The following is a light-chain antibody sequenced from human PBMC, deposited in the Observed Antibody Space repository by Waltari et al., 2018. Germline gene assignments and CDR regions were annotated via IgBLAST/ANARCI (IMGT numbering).Light chain of an antibody. CDR3: QSYDSNNHVV. CDR1: SGGIGSNQ. J-gene: IGLJ7*01. Sequence: NFMLTQPHSVSESPGKTVTISCTRNSGGIGSNQVQWDQQRPGSAPISVIYGNNQRPSGVPDRFSGSIDSSSNSASLTISGLKTEDEGDYFCQSYDSNNHVVFGGGTHLTVL. CDR2: GNN. V-gene: IGLV6-57*04.